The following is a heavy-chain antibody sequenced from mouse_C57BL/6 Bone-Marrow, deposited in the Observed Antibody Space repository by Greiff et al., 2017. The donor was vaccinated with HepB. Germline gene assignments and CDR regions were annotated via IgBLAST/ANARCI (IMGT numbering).Heavy chain of an antibody. D-gene: IGHD4-1*01. J-gene: IGHJ1*03. CDR1: GFTFSDYY. CDR2: INYDGSST. CDR3: ARDLGPWYFDV. V-gene: IGHV5-16*01. Sequence: EVKLVESEGGLVQPGSSMKLSCTASGFTFSDYYMAWVRQVPEKGLEWVANINYDGSSTYYLDSLKSRFIISRDNAKNILYLQMSSLKSEDTATYYCARDLGPWYFDVWGTGTTVTVSS.